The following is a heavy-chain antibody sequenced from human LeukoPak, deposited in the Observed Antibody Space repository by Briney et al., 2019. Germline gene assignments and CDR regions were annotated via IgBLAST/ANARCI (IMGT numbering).Heavy chain of an antibody. Sequence: SETLSLTCTVSGDSISHDNYFWGWFRQPPGKGLEWLGTISYSGNTYYSPSLKSRVTISIDTSKNQFSPKLSSVTAADTALYHCARIHSAVLRGNIYDLWGQGTLVTVSS. V-gene: IGHV4-39*07. D-gene: IGHD3-10*01. CDR2: ISYSGNT. CDR1: GDSISHDNYF. J-gene: IGHJ5*02. CDR3: ARIHSAVLRGNIYDL.